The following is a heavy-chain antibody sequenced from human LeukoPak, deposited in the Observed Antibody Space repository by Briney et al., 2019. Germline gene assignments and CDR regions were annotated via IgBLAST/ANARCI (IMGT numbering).Heavy chain of an antibody. CDR2: ISDTGGTT. J-gene: IGHJ4*02. CDR3: ARKYCTSTKCYHVDH. Sequence: GGSLRLSCAASGFTFSSYAMNWVRQAPGKGLEWVSSISDTGGTTYYTDSVKGRFTISRDNSKNTLYLQMNSLRAEDTAVYYCARKYCTSTKCYHVDHWAQGTLVTV. V-gene: IGHV3-23*01. CDR1: GFTFSSYA. D-gene: IGHD2-2*01.